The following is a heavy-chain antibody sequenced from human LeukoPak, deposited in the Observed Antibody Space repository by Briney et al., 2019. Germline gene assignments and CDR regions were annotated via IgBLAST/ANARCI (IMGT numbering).Heavy chain of an antibody. Sequence: ASVKVSCKASGYTFTSYGISWVRQAPGQGLEWMGWISAYNGNTNYAQKLQGRVTLTTDTSTSTAYMELRSLRSDDTAVYYCARHFYGSGTYYHFDSWGQGTLVTVSS. CDR3: ARHFYGSGTYYHFDS. J-gene: IGHJ4*02. CDR2: ISAYNGNT. V-gene: IGHV1-18*01. CDR1: GYTFTSYG. D-gene: IGHD3-10*01.